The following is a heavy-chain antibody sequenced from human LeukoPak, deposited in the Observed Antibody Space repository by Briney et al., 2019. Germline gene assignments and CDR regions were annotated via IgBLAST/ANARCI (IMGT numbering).Heavy chain of an antibody. CDR3: AKDPVDIVATRTFDY. Sequence: PGGSLRLSCAASGFTFSSYAMSWVRQAPGKGLEWVSAISGSGGSTYYADSVKGRFTISRDNSKNTLYLQMNSLRAEDTAVYYCAKDPVDIVATRTFDYWGQGTLVTVSS. CDR2: ISGSGGST. J-gene: IGHJ4*02. CDR1: GFTFSSYA. D-gene: IGHD5-12*01. V-gene: IGHV3-23*01.